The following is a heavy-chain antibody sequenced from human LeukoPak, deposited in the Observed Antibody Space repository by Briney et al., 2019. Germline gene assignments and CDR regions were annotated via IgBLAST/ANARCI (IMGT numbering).Heavy chain of an antibody. J-gene: IGHJ4*02. D-gene: IGHD3-10*01. V-gene: IGHV3-23*01. CDR2: ISSSSSYT. CDR3: AKRASGSGTSLYYFDY. Sequence: GGSLRLSCAASGFTFSSYAMSWIRQAPGKGLEWVSYISSSSSYTNYADSVKGRFTISRDNSKNTLYLQMNSLRAEDTAVYYCAKRASGSGTSLYYFDYWGQGTLVTVSS. CDR1: GFTFSSYA.